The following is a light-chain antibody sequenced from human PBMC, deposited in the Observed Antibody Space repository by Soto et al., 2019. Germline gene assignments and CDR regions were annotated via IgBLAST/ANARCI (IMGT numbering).Light chain of an antibody. CDR1: SSNIGNNY. J-gene: IGLJ3*02. CDR2: ENN. V-gene: IGLV1-51*02. Sequence: QSVLTQPPSVSAAPGQKVTISCSGSSSNIGNNYVSWYQQLPGTAPKLLIYENNKRPSGIPDRFSGSKSGTSATLGITGLQTGDEVDYYCGTWDSSLSAVVFGGRTKLTVL. CDR3: GTWDSSLSAVV.